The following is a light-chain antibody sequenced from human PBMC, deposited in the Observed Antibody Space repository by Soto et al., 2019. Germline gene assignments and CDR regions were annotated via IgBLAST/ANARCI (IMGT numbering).Light chain of an antibody. CDR3: QQFDDVPYS. CDR2: DAS. J-gene: IGKJ2*03. V-gene: IGKV1-33*01. CDR1: QDITNF. Sequence: DIQMTQSPSSLSASVGDRVTITCQASQDITNFLNWHQQKPGKAPKLLIYDASSLQTGVPSRFSGSGSGTDFSFTISSLQPEDIATYYCQQFDDVPYSFGQGTKVAIK.